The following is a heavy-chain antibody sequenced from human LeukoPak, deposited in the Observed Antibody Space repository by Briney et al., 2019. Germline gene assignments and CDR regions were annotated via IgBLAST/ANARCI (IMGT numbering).Heavy chain of an antibody. CDR1: GYSFTSYW. CDR3: VRLLTWAAFDS. D-gene: IGHD2-15*01. V-gene: IGHV5-51*01. CDR2: IYPGDSDT. J-gene: IGHJ4*02. Sequence: GESLKISCKASGYSFTSYWIGWVRQLPGKGLEWIGIIYPGDSDTTYSPSFRGQVTISADKSINTAYLQWSSLKASDTAVYYCVRLLTWAAFDSWGQGSPVAVSS.